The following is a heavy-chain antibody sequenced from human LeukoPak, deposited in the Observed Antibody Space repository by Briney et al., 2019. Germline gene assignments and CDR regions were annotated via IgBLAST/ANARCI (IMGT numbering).Heavy chain of an antibody. CDR1: VYSFTNFD. V-gene: IGHV1-8*01. CDR3: ARGPQWRGDYYYMDV. D-gene: IGHD6-19*01. CDR2: MNPNSGNK. Sequence: ASVKVSCKASVYSFTNFDINWVRQATGQGLEWMGWMNPNSGNKGYAQKFQGRVSMTMNTSITTAYMELNSLRSEDTAVYYCARGPQWRGDYYYMDVWGRGTTVTVSS. J-gene: IGHJ6*03.